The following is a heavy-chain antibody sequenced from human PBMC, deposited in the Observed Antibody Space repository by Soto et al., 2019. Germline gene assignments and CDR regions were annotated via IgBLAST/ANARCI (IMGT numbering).Heavy chain of an antibody. CDR1: GGSVSSNHYY. CDR3: ARIPRGGGDSLDAFAI. CDR2: FYYSGST. D-gene: IGHD2-21*02. Sequence: QLQLQESGPGLVKPSETLSLTCTVSGGSVSSNHYYWGWIRQPPGKGLEWIGSFYYSGSTYYNPSLKSRVTVSVDTSKTQFALKLSSVTAADTAVYYCARIPRGGGDSLDAFAIWGQGTMVTVSS. V-gene: IGHV4-39*01. J-gene: IGHJ3*02.